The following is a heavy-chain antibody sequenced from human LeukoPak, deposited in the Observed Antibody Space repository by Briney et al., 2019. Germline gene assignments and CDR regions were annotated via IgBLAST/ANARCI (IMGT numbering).Heavy chain of an antibody. CDR3: ARDGKSNWY. Sequence: GASVKVSCETSGYDFTGFYMHWVRQAPGHGLEWMGYVNPRSGDTNYAQKFQGRVRMTTDTSIGTASMELSWLRSDDTAVYYCARDGKSNWYWGQGTLVTVSS. D-gene: IGHD1-1*01. V-gene: IGHV1-2*02. CDR1: GYDFTGFY. J-gene: IGHJ4*02. CDR2: VNPRSGDT.